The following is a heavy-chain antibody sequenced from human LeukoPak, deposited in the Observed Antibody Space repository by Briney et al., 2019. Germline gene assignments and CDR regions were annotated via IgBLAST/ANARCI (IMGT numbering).Heavy chain of an antibody. D-gene: IGHD3-10*01. Sequence: ASVKVSCKASGGTFSSYAISWVRQAPGQGLEWMGGIIPIFGTANYAQKFQGRVTITTDESTSTAYMKLSSLRSEDTAVYYCAGVHLWVVGGARDLYAFDIWGQGTMVTVSS. J-gene: IGHJ3*02. V-gene: IGHV1-69*05. CDR2: IIPIFGTA. CDR1: GGTFSSYA. CDR3: AGVHLWVVGGARDLYAFDI.